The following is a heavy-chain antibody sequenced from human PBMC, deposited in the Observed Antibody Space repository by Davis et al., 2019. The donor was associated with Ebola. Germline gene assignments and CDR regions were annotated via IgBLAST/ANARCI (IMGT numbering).Heavy chain of an antibody. CDR3: ARGSGARGARTRGRLDY. V-gene: IGHV3-64*01. CDR2: ISSNGGST. D-gene: IGHD1-26*01. CDR1: GFTFSSYA. J-gene: IGHJ4*02. Sequence: GGSLRLSCAASGFTFSSYAMHWVRQAPGKGLEYVSAISSNGGSTYYANSVKGRFTISRDNSKNTLYLQMGSLRAEDMAVYYCARGSGARGARTRGRLDYWGQGTLVTVSS.